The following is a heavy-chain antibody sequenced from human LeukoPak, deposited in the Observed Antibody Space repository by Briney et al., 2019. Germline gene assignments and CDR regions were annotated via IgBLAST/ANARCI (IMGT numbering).Heavy chain of an antibody. V-gene: IGHV4-34*01. D-gene: IGHD2-15*01. Sequence: SETLSLTCAVYGGSFSGYYWSWIRQPPGKGLEWIGEINHSGGTNYNPSLKSRVTISVDTSKNQFSLKLSSVTAADTAVYYCARVRGIVVVVAAKLGGHYFDYWGQGTLVTVSS. CDR1: GGSFSGYY. CDR3: ARVRGIVVVVAAKLGGHYFDY. J-gene: IGHJ4*02. CDR2: INHSGGT.